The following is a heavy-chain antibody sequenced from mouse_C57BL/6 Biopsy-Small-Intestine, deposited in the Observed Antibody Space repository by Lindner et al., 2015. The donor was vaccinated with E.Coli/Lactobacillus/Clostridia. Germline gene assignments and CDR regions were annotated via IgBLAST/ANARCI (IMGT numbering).Heavy chain of an antibody. Sequence: VQLQESGPELVKPGASVKISCRASGYAFSNSWMNWIIQRPGKGLEWIGRIYPGDGDTNYNGKFKGKATLTADRSSNTAYMQLSSLTSEDSAVYFCARRGDYDVGVWFAFWGQGTLVTVSA. D-gene: IGHD2-4*01. CDR3: ARRGDYDVGVWFAF. CDR2: IYPGDGDT. V-gene: IGHV1-82*01. J-gene: IGHJ3*01. CDR1: GYAFSNSW.